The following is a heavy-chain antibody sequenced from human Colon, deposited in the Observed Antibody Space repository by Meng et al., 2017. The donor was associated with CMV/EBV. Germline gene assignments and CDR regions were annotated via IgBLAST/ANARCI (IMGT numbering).Heavy chain of an antibody. CDR1: GFTFSSYS. CDR2: ISGGGGSI. D-gene: IGHD6-13*01. V-gene: IGHV3-21*01. J-gene: IGHJ6*02. CDR3: ARGSNTYYGMDV. Sequence: GGSLRLSCATSGFTFSSYSMNWVRQAPGKGLEWVSSISGGGGSIWYADSTKGRFTVSRNNAKNSQYLQLNSLRAEDTAVYYCARGSNTYYGMDVWGQGTTVTVSS.